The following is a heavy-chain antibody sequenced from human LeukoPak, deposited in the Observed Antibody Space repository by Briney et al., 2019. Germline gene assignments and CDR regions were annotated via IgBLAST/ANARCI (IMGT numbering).Heavy chain of an antibody. V-gene: IGHV1-69*05. D-gene: IGHD3-3*01. CDR1: GGTFSSYA. J-gene: IGHJ5*02. CDR2: IIPIFGTA. CDR3: ARGRFLEWLLLGWFDP. Sequence: SVKVSCKASGGTFSSYAISWVRQAPGQGLEWMSGIIPIFGTANYAQKFQGRVTITTDESTSTAYMELSSLRSEDTAVYYCARGRFLEWLLLGWFDPWGQGTLVTVSS.